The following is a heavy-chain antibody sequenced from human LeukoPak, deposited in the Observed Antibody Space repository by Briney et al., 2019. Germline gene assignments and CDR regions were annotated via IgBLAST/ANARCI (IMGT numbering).Heavy chain of an antibody. V-gene: IGHV1-2*02. CDR1: GYTLTDYY. CDR3: ARGGYHSGGY. CDR2: INPNSGDT. Sequence: GASVKVSCKASGYTLTDYYMHWVRQAPGQGLEWTGWINPNSGDTKYAQKFQGRVTMTRDTSISTAYMELSRLISDDTAVFYCARGGYHSGGYWGQGTLVTISS. J-gene: IGHJ4*02. D-gene: IGHD5-12*01.